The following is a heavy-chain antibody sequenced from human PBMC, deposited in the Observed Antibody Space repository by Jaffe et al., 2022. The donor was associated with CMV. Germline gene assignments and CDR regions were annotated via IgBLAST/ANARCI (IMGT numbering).Heavy chain of an antibody. V-gene: IGHV4-34*01. J-gene: IGHJ4*02. Sequence: QVQLQQWGAGLLKPSETLSLTCAVYGGSFSGYYWSWIRQPPGKGLEWIGEINHSGSTNYNPSLKSRVTISVDTSKNQFSLKLSSVTAADTAVYYCAVIERSSDFDYWGQGTLVTVSS. D-gene: IGHD3-10*01. CDR1: GGSFSGYY. CDR3: AVIERSSDFDY. CDR2: INHSGST.